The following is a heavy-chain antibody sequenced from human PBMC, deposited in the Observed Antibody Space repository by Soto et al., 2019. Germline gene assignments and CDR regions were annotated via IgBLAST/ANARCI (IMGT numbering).Heavy chain of an antibody. Sequence: EVQLLESGGGLVQPGGSLRLSCAASGFTFSSYSMSWVRQAPGKGLEWVSAISGSGGSTYYADSVKGRFTISRDNSKNTLYLQMNSLRAEDTAVYYCAKDPLVLNWFDPWGQGTLVTVSS. CDR2: ISGSGGST. D-gene: IGHD3-10*02. CDR1: GFTFSSYS. V-gene: IGHV3-23*01. CDR3: AKDPLVLNWFDP. J-gene: IGHJ5*02.